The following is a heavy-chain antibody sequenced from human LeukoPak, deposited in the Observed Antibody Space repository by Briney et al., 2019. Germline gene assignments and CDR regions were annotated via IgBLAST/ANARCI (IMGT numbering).Heavy chain of an antibody. Sequence: ASVRVSCKPSGYTFTVNYLHWVRQAPGQGLEWVGWMNPNSGVTGYAQNFQGRVTMTRDTSISTAYMELSSLTSDDTAVYYCTRGAGTSWFDYWGQGSLVTVSS. CDR2: MNPNSGVT. D-gene: IGHD2-2*01. V-gene: IGHV1-2*02. CDR1: GYTFTVNY. J-gene: IGHJ4*02. CDR3: TRGAGTSWFDY.